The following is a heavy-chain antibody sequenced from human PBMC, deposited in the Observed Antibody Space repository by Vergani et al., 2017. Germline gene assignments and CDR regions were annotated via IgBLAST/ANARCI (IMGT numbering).Heavy chain of an antibody. CDR3: ARGSSSGPIDY. CDR2: ISAYNGNT. V-gene: IGHV1-18*04. J-gene: IGHJ4*02. D-gene: IGHD6-6*01. CDR1: GYSFTSYG. Sequence: QVQLVQSGAEVKKPGASVKVSCKASGYSFTSYGFNWVRLAPGQGLEWMGWISAYNGNTIYAQQFQGRVTMTTDTSTSTAYMELRSLRSDDTAVYYCARGSSSGPIDYWGQGTLVTVSS.